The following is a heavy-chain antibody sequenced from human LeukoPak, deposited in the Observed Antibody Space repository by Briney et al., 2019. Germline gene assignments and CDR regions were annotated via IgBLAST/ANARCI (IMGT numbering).Heavy chain of an antibody. CDR1: GYSISSGYY. V-gene: IGHV3-11*04. CDR3: AASKEFR. J-gene: IGHJ4*02. CDR2: ISSSGSTI. Sequence: LSLTCAVSGYSISSGYYWGWIRQPPGKGLEWVSYISSSGSTIYYADSVKGRFTISRDNAKNSLYLQMNSLRAEDTAVYYCAASKEFRWGQGTLVTVSS. D-gene: IGHD3-10*01.